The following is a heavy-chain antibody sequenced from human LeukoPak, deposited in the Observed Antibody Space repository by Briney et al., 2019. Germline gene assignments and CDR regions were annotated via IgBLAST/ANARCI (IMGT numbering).Heavy chain of an antibody. CDR2: ISACNGDT. Sequence: GASVNVSCKASGYTXSNYDITWVRQAPGQGLEWLGWISACNGDTNYAQKLQGRVTMTTDTSTGTAYMELRSLRSDDTAVYYCARHYYDSGGYNSAFDYWGQGTLVTVSS. CDR1: GYTXSNYD. J-gene: IGHJ4*02. CDR3: ARHYYDSGGYNSAFDY. D-gene: IGHD3-22*01. V-gene: IGHV1-18*01.